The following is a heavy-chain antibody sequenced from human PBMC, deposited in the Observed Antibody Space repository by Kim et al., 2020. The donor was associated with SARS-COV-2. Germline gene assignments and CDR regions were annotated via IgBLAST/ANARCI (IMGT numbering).Heavy chain of an antibody. CDR2: MRPGVMT. J-gene: IGHJ1*01. CDR1: GFIFSECA. CDR3: AAEYASFGQPHYWL. V-gene: IGHV3-23*01. Sequence: GGSRRLSCSAEGFIFSECALPWIRQILGTWQEWGVLMRPGVMTHYSASLQGRFVVSRDNTLHSLHLQMDRLTAEDTARYFCAAEYASFGQPHYWLWGQGVLVTVSS. D-gene: IGHD2-2*01.